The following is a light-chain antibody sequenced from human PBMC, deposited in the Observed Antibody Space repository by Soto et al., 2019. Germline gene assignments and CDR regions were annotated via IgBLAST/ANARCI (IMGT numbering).Light chain of an antibody. Sequence: DIQLTQSSSSLSASVGDRVTISCRASQSMSDSLNWYQQKSGKAPKLLIYSGSTLETGVPSRFSGSGSGTDFTLTISSLQPEDFGTYFCQQSYSNSYTFGQGTTLEIK. V-gene: IGKV1-39*01. CDR3: QQSYSNSYT. J-gene: IGKJ2*01. CDR2: SGS. CDR1: QSMSDS.